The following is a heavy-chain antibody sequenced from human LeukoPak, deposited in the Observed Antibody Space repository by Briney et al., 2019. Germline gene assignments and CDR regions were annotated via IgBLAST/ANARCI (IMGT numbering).Heavy chain of an antibody. D-gene: IGHD3-22*01. CDR2: INPSGGIT. CDR3: ARAYYYDSSGPLHYFDY. Sequence: ASVKVSCKASGYXFTTYHIHWVRQAPGQGREWMGIINPSGGITTYAQKFRGRVTMTRDTSTSTVNMELSSLRSEDTAVYYCARAYYYDSSGPLHYFDYWGQGTLVTVSS. CDR1: GYXFTTYH. V-gene: IGHV1-46*01. J-gene: IGHJ4*02.